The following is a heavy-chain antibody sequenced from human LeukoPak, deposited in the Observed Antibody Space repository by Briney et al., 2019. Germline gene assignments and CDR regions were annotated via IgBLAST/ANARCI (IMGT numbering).Heavy chain of an antibody. D-gene: IGHD4-17*01. Sequence: SETLSLTCTVSGGSISSYYWSWIRQPPGKGLEWIGYIYYSGSTNYNPSLKSRVTISVDTSKNQFSLKLSSVTAADTAVYYCARVQETTYWGQGTLVTVSS. CDR1: GGSISSYY. J-gene: IGHJ1*01. CDR2: IYYSGST. CDR3: ARVQETTY. V-gene: IGHV4-59*01.